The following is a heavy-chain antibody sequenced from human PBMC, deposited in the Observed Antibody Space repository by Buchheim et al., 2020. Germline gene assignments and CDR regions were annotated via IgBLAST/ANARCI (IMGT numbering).Heavy chain of an antibody. Sequence: EVQLVESGGGLVQPGGSLTLSCAASGFTFSGHWMSWVRQAPGKGLEWVANIKQDGSEKHYVNSVEGRFIISRDNAKNSLYLQMNSLRAEDTAAYYCARARDFVRDKYCFGMDVWGQGTT. CDR3: ARARDFVRDKYCFGMDV. D-gene: IGHD6-6*01. J-gene: IGHJ6*02. CDR1: GFTFSGHW. CDR2: IKQDGSEK. V-gene: IGHV3-7*04.